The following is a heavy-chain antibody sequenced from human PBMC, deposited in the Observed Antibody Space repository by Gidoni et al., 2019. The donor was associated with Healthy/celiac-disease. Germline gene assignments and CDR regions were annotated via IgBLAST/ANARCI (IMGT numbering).Heavy chain of an antibody. CDR2: ISGSGGST. CDR3: ANTKLELRLGGSYFDY. CDR1: VFTFSSYA. V-gene: IGHV3-23*01. J-gene: IGHJ4*02. Sequence: EVQLLESGGGLVQPGGSLRLSCAASVFTFSSYAMSWVRQAAGKGLEWVSAISGSGGSTYYADSVKGRFTISRDNSKNTLYLQMNSLRAEDTAVYYCANTKLELRLGGSYFDYWGQGTLVTVSS. D-gene: IGHD1-7*01.